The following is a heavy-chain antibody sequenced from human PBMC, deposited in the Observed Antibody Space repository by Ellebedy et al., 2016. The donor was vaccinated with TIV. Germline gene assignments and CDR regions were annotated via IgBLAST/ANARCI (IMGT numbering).Heavy chain of an antibody. J-gene: IGHJ4*01. D-gene: IGHD3-3*01. CDR2: IYIDGSS. CDR1: GFTVRASY. V-gene: IGHV3-53*04. CDR3: ARPGYYGPFDH. Sequence: PSETLSLTCAVSGFTVRASYLTWVRYAPGKALEWVATIYIDGSSNSADPVTGRFTISRHSSKHMLYLQMNALTREDTAVYYCARPGYYGPFDHWGRGTLVIVSS.